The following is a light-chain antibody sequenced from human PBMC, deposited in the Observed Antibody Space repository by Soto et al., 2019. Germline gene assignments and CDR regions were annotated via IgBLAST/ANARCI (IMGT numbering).Light chain of an antibody. CDR1: QSVSSSY. V-gene: IGKV3-20*01. Sequence: EIVLTQSPGTLSLSPGERATLSCRASQSVSSSYLAWYQQKPGQAPRLLIYGASRRATGIPDRFSGSGSGTDFTLTISRLEPEDFAVYYCQQYGSSPSLTFGGGTKVDIK. CDR2: GAS. J-gene: IGKJ4*01. CDR3: QQYGSSPSLT.